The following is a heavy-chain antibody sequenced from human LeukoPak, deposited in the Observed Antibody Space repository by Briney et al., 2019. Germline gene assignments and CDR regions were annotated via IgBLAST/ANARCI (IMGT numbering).Heavy chain of an antibody. V-gene: IGHV1-2*02. Sequence: ASVKVSCKASVYTFTGYYMHWVRQAPGHRLEWMGWINPNSGGTNYAQKFQGRVTMTRDTPISTAYMELSRLRSDDTAVYYCARGYYDFWSGYWYYWGQGTLVTVSS. CDR2: INPNSGGT. CDR1: VYTFTGYY. D-gene: IGHD3-3*01. CDR3: ARGYYDFWSGYWYY. J-gene: IGHJ4*02.